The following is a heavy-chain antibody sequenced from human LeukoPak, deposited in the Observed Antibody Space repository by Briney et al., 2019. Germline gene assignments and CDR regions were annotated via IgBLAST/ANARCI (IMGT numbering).Heavy chain of an antibody. CDR2: INPNSGDT. D-gene: IGHD5-12*01. Sequence: GASVKVSCKASGYTFTGYYMHWVRQAPGQGLEWMGWINPNSGDTDYAQKFQGRVTMTRYTSVTTPYMELHGLRSDDTAIYYCATSQIRLGFFDHWGQGAPVIVSS. V-gene: IGHV1-2*02. J-gene: IGHJ4*02. CDR3: ATSQIRLGFFDH. CDR1: GYTFTGYY.